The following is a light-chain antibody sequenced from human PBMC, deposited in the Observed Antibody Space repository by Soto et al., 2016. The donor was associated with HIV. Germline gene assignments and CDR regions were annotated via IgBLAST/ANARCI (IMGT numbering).Light chain of an antibody. V-gene: IGLV3-1*01. CDR3: QAWDSTIPSFV. CDR1: QLGDKY. CDR2: QDN. Sequence: SYELIQPPSVSVSQGQTASIPCSGDQLGDKYSAWYQQKAGQSPTLVIYQDNKRPSGIPERFSGSNSGNTATLTISGTQAMDEADYFCQAWDSTIPSFVFGTGTKSPS. J-gene: IGLJ1*01.